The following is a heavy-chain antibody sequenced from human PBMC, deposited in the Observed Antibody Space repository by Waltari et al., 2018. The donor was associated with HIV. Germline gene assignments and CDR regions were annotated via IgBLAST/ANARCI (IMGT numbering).Heavy chain of an antibody. Sequence: QVHLVESGGGVVKHGKSLSISCAASGFSFSNYAIHWARQAPGKGLEWVAVISYDGSYKYYADSVRGRFTISRDNSKNTLYLEMNSLKIEDTALYYCAKASSNGPRTRIDYWGQGTLVTVSS. V-gene: IGHV3-30*01. CDR3: AKASSNGPRTRIDY. D-gene: IGHD2-8*01. CDR1: GFSFSNYA. CDR2: ISYDGSYK. J-gene: IGHJ4*01.